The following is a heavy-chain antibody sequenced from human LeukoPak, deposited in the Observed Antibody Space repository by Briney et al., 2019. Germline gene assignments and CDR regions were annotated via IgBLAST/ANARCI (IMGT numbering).Heavy chain of an antibody. CDR2: ISPSGGST. CDR3: ARLGSGEDDGGWVDY. V-gene: IGHV1-46*01. CDR1: GYTFTRYY. Sequence: ALVKVSCKASGYTFTRYYIHWVRQAPGQGLEWMGIISPSGGSTSNAQKLQGRVTMTGDTSTSTVYMELSSLRSEDTAVYYCARLGSGEDDGGWVDYWGQGTLVTVSS. D-gene: IGHD3-10*01. J-gene: IGHJ4*02.